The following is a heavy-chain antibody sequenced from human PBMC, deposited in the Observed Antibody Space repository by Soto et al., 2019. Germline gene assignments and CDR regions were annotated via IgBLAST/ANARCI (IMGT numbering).Heavy chain of an antibody. CDR2: IIPIFGTA. CDR3: ARGWVPYSSSWYDYYYYGMDV. CDR1: GGTFSSYA. D-gene: IGHD6-13*01. Sequence: QVQLVQSGAEVKKPGSSVKVSCKASGGTFSSYAISWVRQAPGQGLEWMGGIIPIFGTANYAQKFQGRVTTTADESTSTAYMGLSSLRSEDTAVYYCARGWVPYSSSWYDYYYYGMDVWGQGTTVTVSS. J-gene: IGHJ6*02. V-gene: IGHV1-69*12.